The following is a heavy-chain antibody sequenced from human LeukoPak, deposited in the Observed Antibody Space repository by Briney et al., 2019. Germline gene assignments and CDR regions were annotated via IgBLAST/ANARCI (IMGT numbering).Heavy chain of an antibody. CDR1: GFTFSSYA. CDR2: ISSNGGST. D-gene: IGHD3-22*01. J-gene: IGHJ4*02. CDR3: AKDRAYDGSG. Sequence: GGSLRLSCSASGFTFSSYAMHWVRQAPGKGLEYVSAISSNGGSTYYADSVKGRFTISRDNSKNTLYLQMSSLRAEDTALYHCAKDRAYDGSGWGQGTLVTVSS. V-gene: IGHV3-64D*06.